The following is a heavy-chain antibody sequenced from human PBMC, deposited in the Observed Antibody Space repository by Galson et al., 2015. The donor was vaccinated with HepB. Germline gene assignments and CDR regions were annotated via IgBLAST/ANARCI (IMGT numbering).Heavy chain of an antibody. Sequence: SVKVSCKASGYHFTSFDINWVRQASGQGLEWVGGMNPKDGDTDYAKKFQGRVTVTWNISISTAYMELVSLRSEDAAVYFCARGHSYYDHWGQGTLVTVSS. D-gene: IGHD4-11*01. CDR2: MNPKDGDT. V-gene: IGHV1-8*01. J-gene: IGHJ5*02. CDR1: GYHFTSFD. CDR3: ARGHSYYDH.